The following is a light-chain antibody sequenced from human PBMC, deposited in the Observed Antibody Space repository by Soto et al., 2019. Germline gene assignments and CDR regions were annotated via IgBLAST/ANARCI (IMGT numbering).Light chain of an antibody. V-gene: IGLV2-14*01. CDR2: EVS. Sequence: LTQPASVSGSPGQSITISCTGTSSDVGGYNYVSWYQQHPGKAPKLMIYEVSNRPSGVSNRFSGSKSGNTASLTISGLQAEDEADYYCSSYTTSSSYVFGTGTKVTVL. CDR3: SSYTTSSSYV. J-gene: IGLJ1*01. CDR1: SSDVGGYNY.